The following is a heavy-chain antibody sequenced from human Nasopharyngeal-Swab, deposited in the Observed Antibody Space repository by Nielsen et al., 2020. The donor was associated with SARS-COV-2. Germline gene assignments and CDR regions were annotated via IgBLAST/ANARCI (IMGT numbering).Heavy chain of an antibody. D-gene: IGHD2-2*02. Sequence: SDTLSLTCTVSGGSTSSYYWSWIRQPPGKGLEWIGYIYYSGSTNYNPSLKSRVTISVDTSKDQFSLKLSSVTDADTAVYYCARGCRPLPAAIVPGLEVWGKGDTGNVCS. CDR2: IYYSGST. CDR3: ARGCRPLPAAIVPGLEV. V-gene: IGHV4-59*01. J-gene: IGHJ6*04. CDR1: GGSTSSYY.